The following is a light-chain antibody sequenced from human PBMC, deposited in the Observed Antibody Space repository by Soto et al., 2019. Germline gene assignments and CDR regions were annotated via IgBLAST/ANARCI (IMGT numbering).Light chain of an antibody. V-gene: IGLV2-14*01. CDR1: SSDVGGYNY. CDR3: SSYTCSRTYV. J-gene: IGLJ1*01. Sequence: QSALTQPASVSGSPGQSITIACTGTSSDVGGYNYVSWYQPYPGKAPRLVISDVSNRPSGVSNRFSGSKSGNSASLTISGLQAEDEADYYCSSYTCSRTYVFGTVTKITVL. CDR2: DVS.